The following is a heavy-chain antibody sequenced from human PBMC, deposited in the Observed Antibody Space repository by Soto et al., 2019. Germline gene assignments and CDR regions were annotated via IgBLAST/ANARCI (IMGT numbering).Heavy chain of an antibody. Sequence: QVQLVESGGGVVQPGRSLRLSCAASGFTFSSYAMHWVRQAPGKGLEWVAVISYDGSNKYYADSVKGRFTIARDNSKNTLYLQMNRLRAEDTAVYYCARASNGLYYDYWGQGTLVTVSS. J-gene: IGHJ4*02. CDR3: ARASNGLYYDY. CDR2: ISYDGSNK. V-gene: IGHV3-30-3*01. CDR1: GFTFSSYA. D-gene: IGHD6-19*01.